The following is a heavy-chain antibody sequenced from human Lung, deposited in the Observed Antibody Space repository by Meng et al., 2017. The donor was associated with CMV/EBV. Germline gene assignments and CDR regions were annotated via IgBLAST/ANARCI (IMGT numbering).Heavy chain of an antibody. J-gene: IGHJ6*02. Sequence: SXXVSXKASGGTFSSYTINWVRQAPGQGLEWMGGIIPILGIANSAQKFQGRVTITADKSTSTAYVELSSLKSEDTAVYYCATSFYCSTTNCYTYYGLDVWGQGTTVTVSS. CDR2: IIPILGIA. CDR3: ATSFYCSTTNCYTYYGLDV. D-gene: IGHD2-2*02. CDR1: GGTFSSYT. V-gene: IGHV1-69*10.